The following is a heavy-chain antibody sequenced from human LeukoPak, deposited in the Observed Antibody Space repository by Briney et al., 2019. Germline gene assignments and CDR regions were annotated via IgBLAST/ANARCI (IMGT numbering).Heavy chain of an antibody. CDR3: ARGGWLWELLSYYYYGMDV. Sequence: ASVKVSCKASGYTFTDYYMYWVRQAPGQGLEWMGWINPNSGGTNYAQKFQGRVTMTRDTSISTAYMELSRLRSDDTAVYYCARGGWLWELLSYYYYGMDVWGQGTTVTVSS. V-gene: IGHV1-2*02. D-gene: IGHD1-26*01. J-gene: IGHJ6*02. CDR2: INPNSGGT. CDR1: GYTFTDYY.